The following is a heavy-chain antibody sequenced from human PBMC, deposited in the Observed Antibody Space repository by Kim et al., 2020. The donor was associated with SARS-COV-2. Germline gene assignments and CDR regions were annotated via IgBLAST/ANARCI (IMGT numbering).Heavy chain of an antibody. D-gene: IGHD1-26*01. J-gene: IGHJ6*02. CDR3: ARQATGPNGMDV. V-gene: IGHV4-31*01. Sequence: YYNPALKIVAIISVDTSKNLFSLKVSSVTAADTAVYYCARQATGPNGMDVWGQGTTVTVSS.